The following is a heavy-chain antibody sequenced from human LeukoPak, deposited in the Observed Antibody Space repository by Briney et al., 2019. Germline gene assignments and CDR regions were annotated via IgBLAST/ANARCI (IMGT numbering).Heavy chain of an antibody. CDR2: ISYSGST. D-gene: IGHD6-19*01. V-gene: IGHV4-59*08. CDR3: ARTYYSSGWYFDY. J-gene: IGHJ4*02. CDR1: GGSFSSYY. Sequence: PSETLSLTCTVSGGSFSSYYWNWIRQPPGKGLEWIGYISYSGSTNYNPSLKSRVTISVDTSKNQFSLKLSSVTAADTAVYYCARTYYSSGWYFDYWGQGTLVTVSS.